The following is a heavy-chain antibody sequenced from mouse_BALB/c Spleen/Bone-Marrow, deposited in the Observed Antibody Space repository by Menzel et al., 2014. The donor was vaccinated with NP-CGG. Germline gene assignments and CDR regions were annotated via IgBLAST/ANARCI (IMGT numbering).Heavy chain of an antibody. J-gene: IGHJ1*01. CDR2: IWAGGST. D-gene: IGHD1-1*01. CDR1: GFSLTGYG. CDR3: ARKDYGSRGGYFDV. Sequence: QVQLQQPGPGLVAPSQSLSITCTVSGFSLTGYGVHWVRQPPGKGLEWLGLIWAGGSTNYNSALMSRLSISKDNSKSQVFLKMNSLQTDDTAMYYCARKDYGSRGGYFDVWGAGTTVTVSS. V-gene: IGHV2-9*02.